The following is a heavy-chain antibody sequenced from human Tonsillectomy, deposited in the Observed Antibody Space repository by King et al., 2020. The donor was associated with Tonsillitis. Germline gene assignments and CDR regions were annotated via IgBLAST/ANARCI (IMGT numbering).Heavy chain of an antibody. V-gene: IGHV1-46*01. J-gene: IGHJ5*02. D-gene: IGHD1-26*01. CDR2: INPSGGST. CDR1: GYTFTSYY. Sequence: QLVQSGAEVKKPGASVKVSCKASGYTFTSYYMHWVRQAPGQGLEWMGIINPSGGSTSYAQKFHGRVTMTRDTSTSKVYMELSSLRSEDTAVYYCARDAVGQNWFDPWGQGTLVTVSS. CDR3: ARDAVGQNWFDP.